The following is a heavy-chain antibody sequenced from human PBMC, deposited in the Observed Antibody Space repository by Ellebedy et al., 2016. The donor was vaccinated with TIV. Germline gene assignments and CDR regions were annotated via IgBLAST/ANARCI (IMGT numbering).Heavy chain of an antibody. Sequence: ASVKVSCKASGYTFTSYGISWVRQATGQGLEWMGWMNPNSGNTGYAQKFQGRVTITRNTSINTADMELSSLRSEDTAVYYCARGFDGSGSYYYYGMDVWGQGTTVTVS. CDR1: GYTFTSYG. V-gene: IGHV1-8*02. CDR3: ARGFDGSGSYYYYGMDV. J-gene: IGHJ6*02. CDR2: MNPNSGNT. D-gene: IGHD3-10*01.